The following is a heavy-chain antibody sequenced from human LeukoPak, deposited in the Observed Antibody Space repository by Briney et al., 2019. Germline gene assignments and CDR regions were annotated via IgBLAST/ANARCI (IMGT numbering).Heavy chain of an antibody. Sequence: SSETLSLTCTVSGGSISSSSYYWGWIRQPPGKGLVWIGSIYYSGSTYYNPSLKSRVTISVDTSKNQFSLKLSSVTAADTAVYYCASIPVITMIVVNGGYYFDYWGQGTLVTVSS. V-gene: IGHV4-39*01. CDR3: ASIPVITMIVVNGGYYFDY. D-gene: IGHD3-22*01. J-gene: IGHJ4*02. CDR2: IYYSGST. CDR1: GGSISSSSYY.